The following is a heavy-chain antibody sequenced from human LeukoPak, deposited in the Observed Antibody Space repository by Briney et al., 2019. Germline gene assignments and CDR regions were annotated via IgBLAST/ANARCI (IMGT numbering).Heavy chain of an antibody. CDR2: INSDGSST. D-gene: IGHD2/OR15-2a*01. CDR3: AIEIVDGFDY. Sequence: PGGSLRLSCAASGFTFSSYWMHWVRQAPGKGLVGVSRINSDGSSTIYADSVKGRFTISRDNAKNTLYLQMNSLRAEDTAVYYCAIEIVDGFDYWGQGTLVTVSS. J-gene: IGHJ4*02. V-gene: IGHV3-74*01. CDR1: GFTFSSYW.